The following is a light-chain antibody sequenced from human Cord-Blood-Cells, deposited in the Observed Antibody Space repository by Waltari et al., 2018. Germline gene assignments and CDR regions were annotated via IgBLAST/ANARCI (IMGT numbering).Light chain of an antibody. J-gene: IGKJ1*01. CDR2: DAS. Sequence: TLSLSPGERATLSCRASQSVSSYLAWYQQKPGQAPRLLIYDASNRATGIPARFSGSGSGTDFTLTISSLEPEDFAVYYCQQRSNWPPWTFGQGTKVEIK. V-gene: IGKV3-11*01. CDR1: QSVSSY. CDR3: QQRSNWPPWT.